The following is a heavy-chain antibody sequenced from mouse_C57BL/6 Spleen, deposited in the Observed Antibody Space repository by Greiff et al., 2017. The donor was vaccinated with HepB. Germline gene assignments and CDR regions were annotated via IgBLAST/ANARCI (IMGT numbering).Heavy chain of an antibody. V-gene: IGHV3-6*01. J-gene: IGHJ1*03. D-gene: IGHD1-1*01. CDR2: ISYDGSN. CDR1: GYSITSGYY. CDR3: ARGPITTVEDWYFDV. Sequence: EVKLVESGPGLVKPSQSLSLTCSVTGYSITSGYYWNWIRQFPGNKLEWMGYISYDGSNNYNPSLKNRISITRDTSKNQFFLKLNSVTTEDTATYYCARGPITTVEDWYFDVWGTGTTVTVSS.